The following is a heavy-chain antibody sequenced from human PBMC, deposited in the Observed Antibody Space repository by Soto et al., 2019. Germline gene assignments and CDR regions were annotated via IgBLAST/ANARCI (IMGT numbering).Heavy chain of an antibody. Sequence: SQTLSLTCAISVYSVSSNSAAWNWIIQSPSRGLEWLGRTYYRSKWYNNYAVSVKSRITINPDTSKNQFSVQLNSVTPEDTAVYYCARAGLELHYNWFEPWGQGTLVNVSS. J-gene: IGHJ5*02. CDR3: ARAGLELHYNWFEP. V-gene: IGHV6-1*01. CDR1: VYSVSSNSAA. D-gene: IGHD1-7*01. CDR2: TYYRSKWYN.